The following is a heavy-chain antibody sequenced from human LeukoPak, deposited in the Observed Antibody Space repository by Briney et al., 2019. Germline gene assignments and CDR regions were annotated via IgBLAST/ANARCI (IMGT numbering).Heavy chain of an antibody. V-gene: IGHV4-38-2*01. J-gene: IGHJ4*02. CDR1: GYSISSGYN. CDR2: IYHSGST. CDR3: ASEGAY. D-gene: IGHD4/OR15-4a*01. Sequence: SETLSLTCAVSGYSISSGYNWGWIRQPPGKGLEWFGSIYHSGSTYYNPSLKSRVTISVDTSKNQFSLKLSSVTAADAPVYYCASEGAYWGQGTLVTVSS.